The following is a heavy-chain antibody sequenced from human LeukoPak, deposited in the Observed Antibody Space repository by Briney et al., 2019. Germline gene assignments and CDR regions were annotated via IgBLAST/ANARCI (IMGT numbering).Heavy chain of an antibody. CDR3: ARAAHYDILTGYQMPDY. Sequence: SETLSLTCAVYGGSFSDYYWSWIRQPPGKGLEWIGEINHSGSTNYNPSLKSRVTISVDTSKNQFSLKLSSVTAADTAVYYCARAAHYDILTGYQMPDYWGQGTLVTVSS. V-gene: IGHV4-34*01. J-gene: IGHJ4*02. D-gene: IGHD3-9*01. CDR1: GGSFSDYY. CDR2: INHSGST.